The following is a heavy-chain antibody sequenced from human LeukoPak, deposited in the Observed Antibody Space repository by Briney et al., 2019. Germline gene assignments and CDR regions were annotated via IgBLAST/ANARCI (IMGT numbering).Heavy chain of an antibody. CDR3: ARMNDGSLSSYYFDY. V-gene: IGHV3-23*01. J-gene: IGHJ4*02. Sequence: GGSLRLSCAASGFSFSGYAMNWVRQAPGKGLEWVSSLSVSGGTTYYTDSVKGRFTVSRDNSRDTLYLQMHSLRVEDTAVYYCARMNDGSLSSYYFDYWGQGILVTVPS. CDR1: GFSFSGYA. CDR2: LSVSGGTT. D-gene: IGHD1-26*01.